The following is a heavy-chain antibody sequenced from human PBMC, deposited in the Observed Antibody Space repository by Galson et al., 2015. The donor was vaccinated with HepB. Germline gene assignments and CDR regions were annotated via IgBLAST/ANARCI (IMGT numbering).Heavy chain of an antibody. Sequence: SLRLSCAASGFTFSSYAMHWVRQAPGKGLEWVAIISYDASNEYYAESVKGRFTISRDKSKNTLFLQMNSLRAEDTAVYYCARDLGRGIAVAGTIDYWGQGSRVTVSS. D-gene: IGHD6-19*01. V-gene: IGHV3-30-3*01. CDR3: ARDLGRGIAVAGTIDY. CDR1: GFTFSSYA. CDR2: ISYDASNE. J-gene: IGHJ4*02.